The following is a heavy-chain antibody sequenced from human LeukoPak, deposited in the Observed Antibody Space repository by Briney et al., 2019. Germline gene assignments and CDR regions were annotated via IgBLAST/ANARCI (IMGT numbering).Heavy chain of an antibody. CDR2: MNPNSGNT. V-gene: IGHV1-8*02. CDR3: ARGRDFIVVVVAATGGFDY. Sequence: ASVKVSCKASGGTFSSYAISWVRQATGQGLEWMGWMNPNSGNTGYAQKFQGRVTMTRNTSISTAYMELSSLRSEDTAVYYCARGRDFIVVVVAATGGFDYWGQGTLVTVSS. J-gene: IGHJ4*02. CDR1: GGTFSSYA. D-gene: IGHD2-15*01.